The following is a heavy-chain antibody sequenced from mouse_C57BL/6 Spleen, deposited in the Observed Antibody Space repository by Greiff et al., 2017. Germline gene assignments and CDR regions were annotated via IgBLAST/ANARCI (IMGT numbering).Heavy chain of an antibody. Sequence: EVQLQQSGPELVKPGASVKISCKASGYSFTGYYMNWVKQSPGKSLEWIGEINPSTGGTTYNQKFKAKATLTVDKSSSTAYMQLKRLTSEDSAVYYCARGGSNYCWFAYWGQGTLVTVSA. J-gene: IGHJ3*01. CDR3: ARGGSNYCWFAY. D-gene: IGHD2-5*01. V-gene: IGHV1-42*01. CDR1: GYSFTGYY. CDR2: INPSTGGT.